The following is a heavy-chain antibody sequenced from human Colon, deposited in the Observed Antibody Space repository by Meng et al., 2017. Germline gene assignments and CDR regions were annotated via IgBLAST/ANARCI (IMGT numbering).Heavy chain of an antibody. D-gene: IGHD3-9*01. V-gene: IGHV5-51*01. Sequence: GESLKISWKVSGYSFSSYWIGWVRQMPGKGLEWMGVIYPDDSDSRYNPSFQGQVTISVDKSTSPVYLQWRSLETSDSAIYCCARREPYDILTGYYDKWGQGTLVTVSS. CDR2: IYPDDSDS. CDR1: GYSFSSYW. J-gene: IGHJ4*02. CDR3: ARREPYDILTGYYDK.